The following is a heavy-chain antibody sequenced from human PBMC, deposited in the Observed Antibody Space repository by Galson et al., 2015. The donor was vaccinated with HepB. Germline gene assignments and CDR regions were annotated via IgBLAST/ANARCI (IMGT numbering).Heavy chain of an antibody. J-gene: IGHJ4*02. CDR3: ARVSLVFGVGYYFDY. V-gene: IGHV3-21*01. CDR2: ISGSSSYI. CDR1: GFTFSTYA. D-gene: IGHD3-3*01. Sequence: SLRLSCAASGFTFSTYAMSWVRRAPGKGLEWVSAISGSSSYIYYADSVKGRFTIPRDNAKNSLYLQMNSLRAEDTAVYYCARVSLVFGVGYYFDYWGQGTLVTVSS.